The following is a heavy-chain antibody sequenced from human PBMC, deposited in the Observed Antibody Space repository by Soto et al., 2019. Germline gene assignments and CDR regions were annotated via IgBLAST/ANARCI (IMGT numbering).Heavy chain of an antibody. J-gene: IGHJ6*02. Sequence: EVQLLESGGGLVQPGGSQSLSCAASGFTFSGYAMTWVRQAPGKGLEWVSSISGSGANTYYADSVKGRFTISRDNSKNTLSLQMTSLRADDTAVYYCAKSPDFYYDGMDVWGQGTTVTVSS. CDR3: AKSPDFYYDGMDV. CDR1: GFTFSGYA. CDR2: ISGSGANT. V-gene: IGHV3-23*01.